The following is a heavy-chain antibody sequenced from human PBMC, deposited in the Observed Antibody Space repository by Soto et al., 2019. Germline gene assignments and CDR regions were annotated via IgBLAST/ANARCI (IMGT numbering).Heavy chain of an antibody. J-gene: IGHJ6*02. CDR3: ARKGYNWNDYYYYGMDV. Sequence: ASVKVSCKASGGTFSSYAISWVRQAPGQGLEWMGGIIPIFGTANYAQKFQGRVTITADESTSTAYMELSSLRSEDTAVYYCARKGYNWNDYYYYGMDVWGQGTTVTVSS. CDR1: GGTFSSYA. D-gene: IGHD1-20*01. CDR2: IIPIFGTA. V-gene: IGHV1-69*13.